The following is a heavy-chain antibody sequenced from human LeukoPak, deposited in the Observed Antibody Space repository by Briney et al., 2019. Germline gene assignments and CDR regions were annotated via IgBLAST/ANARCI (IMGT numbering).Heavy chain of an antibody. Sequence: SESLSLTCTVSGGSISSYYWSWLRQPPGKGLEWIGYIYYSGSTNYNPSLKSRVTISVDTSKNQFSLKLSSVTAADTAVYCCARDVGYCSSTSCYRAVGYWGRGTLVTVSS. J-gene: IGHJ4*02. V-gene: IGHV4-59*01. CDR2: IYYSGST. D-gene: IGHD2-2*01. CDR1: GGSISSYY. CDR3: ARDVGYCSSTSCYRAVGY.